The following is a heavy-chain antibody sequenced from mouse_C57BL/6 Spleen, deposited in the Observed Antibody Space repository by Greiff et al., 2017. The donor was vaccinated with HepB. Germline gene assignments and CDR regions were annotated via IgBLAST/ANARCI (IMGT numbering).Heavy chain of an antibody. Sequence: QVQLQQPGAELVMPGASVKLSCKASGYTFTSYWMHWVKQRPGQGLEWIGEIDPSDSYTNYNQKFKGKSTLTVDKSSSTAYMQLSSLTSEDSAVYYCARSDGYYGGGAMDYWGQGTSVTVSS. CDR1: GYTFTSYW. D-gene: IGHD2-3*01. CDR2: IDPSDSYT. J-gene: IGHJ4*01. CDR3: ARSDGYYGGGAMDY. V-gene: IGHV1-69*01.